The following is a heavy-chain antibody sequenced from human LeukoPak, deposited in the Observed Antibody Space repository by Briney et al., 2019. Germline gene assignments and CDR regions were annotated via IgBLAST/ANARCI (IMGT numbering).Heavy chain of an antibody. J-gene: IGHJ6*02. CDR3: ARDWIWVGAGYGLDV. CDR2: IYHSGSS. Sequence: SETLSLTCTVSGGSISSGGYYWSWIRQPPGKGLEWIGYIYHSGSSYYNPSLKSRVTISIDRSKNQFSLKLSSVTAADTAVYYCARDWIWVGAGYGLDVWGQGTTVVVSS. V-gene: IGHV4-30-2*01. D-gene: IGHD3-10*01. CDR1: GGSISSGGYY.